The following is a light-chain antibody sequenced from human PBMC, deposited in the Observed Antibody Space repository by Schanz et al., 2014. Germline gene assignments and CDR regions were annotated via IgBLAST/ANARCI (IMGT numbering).Light chain of an antibody. J-gene: IGKJ2*01. CDR2: DAS. Sequence: DIQMTQSPSTLSASVGDRVTITCRASQSISTWLAWYQQKPGKAPKLLIYDASSLESGVPSRFSGSGSETEFTLNSSSLKPDDFATYYCQQYDSSPYTFGQGTKLEI. CDR3: QQYDSSPYT. V-gene: IGKV1-5*01. CDR1: QSISTW.